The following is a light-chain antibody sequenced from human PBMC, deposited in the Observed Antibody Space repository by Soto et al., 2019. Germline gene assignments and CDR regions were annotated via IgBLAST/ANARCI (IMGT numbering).Light chain of an antibody. V-gene: IGLV2-14*01. J-gene: IGLJ3*02. CDR1: SSDIGGYVY. CDR3: SSFTSIKTWV. Sequence: QSALTQPASVSGSPGQSITISCTGTSSDIGGYVYVSWYQQHPGKAPKLIIYEVTNRPSGVSNRFSGSKSGYTASLTISGLQPEDEADYYCSSFTSIKTWVLGGGTKLTVL. CDR2: EVT.